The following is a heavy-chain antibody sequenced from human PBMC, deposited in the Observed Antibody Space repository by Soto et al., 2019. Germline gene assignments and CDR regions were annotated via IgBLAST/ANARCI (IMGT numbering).Heavy chain of an antibody. J-gene: IGHJ4*02. CDR2: ISGYNANT. CDR3: ARAFYPQACYSDY. V-gene: IGHV1-18*04. CDR1: GYTFTNHG. Sequence: ASVKVSCKASGYTFTNHGISWVRQAPGQGLEWVGWISGYNANTKYAQKFQGRVTMSTDTSTNTAYMELRSLRSDDTAVYYCARAFYPQACYSDYCGPGHLVTLFS.